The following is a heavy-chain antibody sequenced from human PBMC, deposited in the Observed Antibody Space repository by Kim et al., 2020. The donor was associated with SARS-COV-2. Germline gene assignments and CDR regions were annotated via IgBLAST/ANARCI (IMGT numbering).Heavy chain of an antibody. D-gene: IGHD2-15*01. V-gene: IGHV4-31*03. J-gene: IGHJ4*02. CDR1: GDSISSGGSY. CDR2: IYYSGTT. CDR3: ARRVAATWHYFDY. Sequence: SETLSLTCTVSGDSISSGGSYWSWIRQHPGKGLEWIGYIYYSGTTYYNPSLKSRVTISVDTSKNQFSLKVSSVTAADTAVYYCARRVAATWHYFDYWGQG.